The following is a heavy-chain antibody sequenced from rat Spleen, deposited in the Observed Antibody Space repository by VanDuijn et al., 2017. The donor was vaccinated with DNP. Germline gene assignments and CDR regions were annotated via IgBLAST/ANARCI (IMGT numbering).Heavy chain of an antibody. V-gene: IGHV5-7*01. CDR2: ISYDGSST. CDR3: ATPAY. Sequence: EVHLVESGGGLVQPGRSLKLSCTASGFTFSDYNMAWVRQAPKQGLEWVATISYDGSSTNYRDSVKGRFTVSRDNAKSTLYLQMDSLRSEDTATYYCATPAYWGQGVMVTVSS. CDR1: GFTFSDYN. J-gene: IGHJ2*01.